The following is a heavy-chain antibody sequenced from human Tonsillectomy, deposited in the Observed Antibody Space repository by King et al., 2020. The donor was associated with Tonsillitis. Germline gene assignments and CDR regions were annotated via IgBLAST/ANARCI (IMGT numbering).Heavy chain of an antibody. V-gene: IGHV3-9*01. Sequence: VQLVESGGGLVEPGRSLRLSCEVSGFTFDEFGMHWVRQAPGKGLEWVSGISWNSGSIGYADSVKGRFISSRDNAKKTLYLEMISVRVEDTAFYYCAKDIGSGWRYNWFAPWGQGTLVTVSS. CDR2: ISWNSGSI. CDR3: AKDIGSGWRYNWFAP. CDR1: GFTFDEFG. D-gene: IGHD6-19*01. J-gene: IGHJ5*02.